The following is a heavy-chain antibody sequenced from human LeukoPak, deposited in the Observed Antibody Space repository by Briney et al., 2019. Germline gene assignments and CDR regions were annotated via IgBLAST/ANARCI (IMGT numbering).Heavy chain of an antibody. D-gene: IGHD2-2*01. J-gene: IGHJ3*02. CDR2: INHSGGT. Sequence: SETLSLTCAVYGGSFSGYYWSWIRQPPGKGLEWIGEINHSGGTTYNPSLKSRVTISVDTSKIQFSLNLTSVTAADTAVYYCALELVVPAALERLNAFDIWGHGTMVTVSS. V-gene: IGHV4-34*01. CDR3: ALELVVPAALERLNAFDI. CDR1: GGSFSGYY.